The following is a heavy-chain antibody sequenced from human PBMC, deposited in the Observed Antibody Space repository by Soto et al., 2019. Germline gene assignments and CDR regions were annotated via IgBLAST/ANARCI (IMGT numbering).Heavy chain of an antibody. D-gene: IGHD1-20*01. CDR3: ARYKRFFIDY. J-gene: IGHJ4*02. Sequence: QLQLQESGPGLVKPSETLSLTCTVSGGSISSSSYYWGWIRQPPGKGLEWIGSIYYSGSTYYNPSLKRRVTRSVDTSKNQFSLKLSSVTAADAAVYCCARYKRFFIDYWGQGTLVTVSS. CDR2: IYYSGST. V-gene: IGHV4-39*01. CDR1: GGSISSSSYY.